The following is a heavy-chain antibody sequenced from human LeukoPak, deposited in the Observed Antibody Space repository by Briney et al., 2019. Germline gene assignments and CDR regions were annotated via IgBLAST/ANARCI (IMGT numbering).Heavy chain of an antibody. CDR1: GGSITSYY. Sequence: SETLSLTCTVSGGSITSYYWSWIRQPAGKGLEWIGRIYSNENTNYNPSLKSRVTMSVDTSKNQFSLKLSAVTAAYSAVYYVARXXTXXXXFDDWGXXTXVTVSS. J-gene: IGHJ4*02. CDR3: ARXXTXXXXFDD. CDR2: IYSNENT. V-gene: IGHV4-4*07.